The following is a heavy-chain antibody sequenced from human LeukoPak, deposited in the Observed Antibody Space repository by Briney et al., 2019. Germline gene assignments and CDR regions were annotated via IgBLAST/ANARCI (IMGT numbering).Heavy chain of an antibody. J-gene: IGHJ4*02. CDR1: GFTFSSYA. CDR3: AREKEDYGDYGGHLDY. V-gene: IGHV3-30-3*01. D-gene: IGHD4-17*01. Sequence: GRSLRLSCAASGFTFSSYAMHWVRQAPGKGLEWVAVISYDGSNKYYADSVKGRFTISRDSSKNTLYLQMNSLRAEDTAVYYCAREKEDYGDYGGHLDYWGQGTLVTVSS. CDR2: ISYDGSNK.